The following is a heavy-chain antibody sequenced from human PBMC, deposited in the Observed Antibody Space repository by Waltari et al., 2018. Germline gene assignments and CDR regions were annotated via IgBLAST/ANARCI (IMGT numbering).Heavy chain of an antibody. CDR3: ASVVPAATFDY. D-gene: IGHD2-2*01. CDR1: GCTFSSYA. V-gene: IGHV3-30*01. J-gene: IGHJ4*02. CDR2: ISYDGSNK. Sequence: HVQLVESGGGVVQPGRSLRLSWAASGCTFSSYAMHWVRQAPGKGLGWVAVISYDGSNKYYADSVKGRFTISRDNSKNTLYLQMNSLRAEDTAVYYCASVVPAATFDYWGQGTLVTVSS.